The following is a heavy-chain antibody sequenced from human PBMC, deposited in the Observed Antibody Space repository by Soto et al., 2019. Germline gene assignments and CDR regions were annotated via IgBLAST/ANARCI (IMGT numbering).Heavy chain of an antibody. CDR3: ARVVRCTRSGCYYLAMDV. V-gene: IGHV4-61*01. CDR2: TLSSGRS. J-gene: IGHJ6*02. CDR1: GESVSSGFYY. Sequence: PSETLSLTCTVSGESVSSGFYYWNWIRQAPGKGLEWIGSTLSSGRSNYNPSLKSRVSMSVDTSKNQFSLRLTSVGAADSAIYYCARVVRCTRSGCYYLAMDVWGQGTTVTVSS. D-gene: IGHD2-15*01.